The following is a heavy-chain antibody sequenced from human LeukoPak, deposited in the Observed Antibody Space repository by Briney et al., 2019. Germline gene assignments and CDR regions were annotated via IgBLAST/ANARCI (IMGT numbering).Heavy chain of an antibody. CDR3: ARENLAAAADY. Sequence: PGGSLRLSCAASESTFSAYWMHWVRQAPGKGLVWVSRIRDDGSMTNYADSVKGRFTISRDNAKNTLYLQMNSLRLEDTAVYYCARENLAAAADYWGQGTVVTVSS. CDR2: IRDDGSMT. D-gene: IGHD6-25*01. J-gene: IGHJ4*02. CDR1: ESTFSAYW. V-gene: IGHV3-74*01.